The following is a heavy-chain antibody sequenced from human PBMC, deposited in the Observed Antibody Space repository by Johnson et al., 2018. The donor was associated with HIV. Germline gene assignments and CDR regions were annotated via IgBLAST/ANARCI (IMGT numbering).Heavy chain of an antibody. CDR1: GCTFSNYY. V-gene: IGHV3-11*04. CDR3: ARDQHDSYGGWWYGAFDI. J-gene: IGHJ3*02. D-gene: IGHD5-18*01. CDR2: ISSSGSTI. Sequence: QMQLVEFGGGLVQPGGSLRLSCAASGCTFSNYYMSSFRQAPGKGLDWVSYISSSGSTIYYADSVRGRLTVSRDNAKKSLYLEMNNLRVDDTAVYYCARDQHDSYGGWWYGAFDIWGEGTMVTVSS.